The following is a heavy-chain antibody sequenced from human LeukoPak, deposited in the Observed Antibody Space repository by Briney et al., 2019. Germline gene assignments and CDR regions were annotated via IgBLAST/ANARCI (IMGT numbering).Heavy chain of an antibody. CDR2: INPNSGGT. V-gene: IGHV1-2*02. D-gene: IGHD5-12*01. CDR1: GYTFTGYY. CDR3: ARSSGYEYYYYYYMDV. J-gene: IGHJ6*03. Sequence: APVKVSCKASGYTFTGYYMHWVRQAPGQGLEWMGWINPNSGGTNYAQKFQGRVTMTRDTSISTAYMELSRLRSDDTAVYYCARSSGYEYYYYYYMDVWGKGTTVTVSS.